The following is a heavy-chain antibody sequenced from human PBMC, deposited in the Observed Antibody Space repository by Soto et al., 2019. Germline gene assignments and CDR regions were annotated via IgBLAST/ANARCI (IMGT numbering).Heavy chain of an antibody. V-gene: IGHV4-59*01. CDR2: IYYSGSA. CDR3: VRDRRNDYGDYEGGEK. Sequence: SETLSLTCTVSGGSITSYYWSWIRQPPGKGLEWIGYIYYSGSAKYNPSLKSRVTIPVDKYKNQFSLKLSSVSAADTAVYYYVRDRRNDYGDYEGGEKWGQGTLVTVSS. CDR1: GGSITSYY. D-gene: IGHD4-17*01. J-gene: IGHJ4*02.